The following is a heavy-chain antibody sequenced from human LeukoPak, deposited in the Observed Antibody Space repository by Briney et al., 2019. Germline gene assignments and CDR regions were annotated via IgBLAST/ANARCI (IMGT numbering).Heavy chain of an antibody. V-gene: IGHV3-23*01. Sequence: GGCLRLSCAASGFTFNRNAISWVRQAPGKGLEWVSTIGGSGAKTFYADSVKGRFTISRDNSKNMVHLQMNSLTGEDTALYYCVRRGDASSGWGDHDFWGQGALVTVSS. J-gene: IGHJ4*02. D-gene: IGHD6-19*01. CDR3: VRRGDASSGWGDHDF. CDR1: GFTFNRNA. CDR2: IGGSGAKT.